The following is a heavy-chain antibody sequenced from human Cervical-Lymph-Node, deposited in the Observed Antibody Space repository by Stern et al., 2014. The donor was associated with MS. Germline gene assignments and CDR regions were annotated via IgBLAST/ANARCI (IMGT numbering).Heavy chain of an antibody. Sequence: EVQLVQSGGDLVQPGRSLRLSCAASGFRFDLYAMHWVRQAPGKGLEWVAGSSWNSVSIGYAGSVKGRFTISRDNVKNFLYLQMDSLRPEDTALYYCAKEIRRADSSPDYWGQGALVTVSS. CDR2: SSWNSVSI. D-gene: IGHD6-19*01. J-gene: IGHJ4*02. CDR1: GFRFDLYA. CDR3: AKEIRRADSSPDY. V-gene: IGHV3-9*01.